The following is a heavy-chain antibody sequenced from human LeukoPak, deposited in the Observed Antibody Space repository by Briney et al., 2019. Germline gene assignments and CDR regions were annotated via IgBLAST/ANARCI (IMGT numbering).Heavy chain of an antibody. J-gene: IGHJ5*02. Sequence: ASVKVSCKASGYTFTTYYIHWVRQAPGQGLEWMGMINPSGGSTSYAQKFQGRVTMTRDTSASTVYMDLSSLRSEDTAVYYCARDVRCSSTSCYTGTNWFDPWGQGTLVTVSS. V-gene: IGHV1-46*01. CDR3: ARDVRCSSTSCYTGTNWFDP. CDR1: GYTFTTYY. D-gene: IGHD2-2*02. CDR2: INPSGGST.